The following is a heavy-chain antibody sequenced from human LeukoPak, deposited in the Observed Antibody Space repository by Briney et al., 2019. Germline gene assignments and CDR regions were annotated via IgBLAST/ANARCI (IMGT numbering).Heavy chain of an antibody. Sequence: GESLKISCKGSGYIFTNYCIAWVRQTPGKGLDWMGIIYPADSDIRYSPSFQGQVTISADKSTSTAYLQWGSLKASDSAIYYCARQAGDYNGLDVWGQGTTVTVSS. J-gene: IGHJ6*02. CDR1: GYIFTNYC. CDR2: IYPADSDI. D-gene: IGHD3-10*01. CDR3: ARQAGDYNGLDV. V-gene: IGHV5-51*01.